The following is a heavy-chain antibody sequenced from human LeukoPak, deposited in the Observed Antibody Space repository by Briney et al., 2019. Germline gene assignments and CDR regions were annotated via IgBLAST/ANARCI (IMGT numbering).Heavy chain of an antibody. Sequence: GESLKISCKGSGYSFTSYWIGWVRQMPGKGLEWMGIIYPGDSDTRYSPSFQGQVTISADKSISTAYLRWSSLKASDTAMYYCARLPWVSSSSHWFDPWGQGALVTVSS. CDR3: ARLPWVSSSSHWFDP. J-gene: IGHJ5*02. CDR2: IYPGDSDT. D-gene: IGHD6-6*01. CDR1: GYSFTSYW. V-gene: IGHV5-51*01.